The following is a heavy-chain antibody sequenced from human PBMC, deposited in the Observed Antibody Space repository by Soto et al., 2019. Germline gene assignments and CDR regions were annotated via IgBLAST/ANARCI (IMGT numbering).Heavy chain of an antibody. CDR3: TRDASRDSSARGWFDP. CDR2: ISSNSAYI. V-gene: IGHV3-21*01. D-gene: IGHD6-13*01. Sequence: WGSLRLSCAASGFTFLSFTINLVRQSPFKGLEWVSTISSNSAYIYYTDALRGRFTISRDNAKNSLHLQMNSLRAEDTAVYYCTRDASRDSSARGWFDPWGPGTLVTVSS. CDR1: GFTFLSFT. J-gene: IGHJ5*02.